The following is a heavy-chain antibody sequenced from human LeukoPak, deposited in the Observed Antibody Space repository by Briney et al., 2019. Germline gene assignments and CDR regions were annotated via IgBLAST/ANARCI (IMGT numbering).Heavy chain of an antibody. Sequence: ASVTVSCKASGYTFTGYYMHWVRQAPGQGLEWMGWINPNSGGTNYAQKFQGRVTMTRDTSIRTAYMELSRLRSDDTAVYYCARVLPPHSPRITGTTVPFDYWGQGTLVTVSS. CDR1: GYTFTGYY. D-gene: IGHD1-20*01. CDR3: ARVLPPHSPRITGTTVPFDY. V-gene: IGHV1-2*02. J-gene: IGHJ4*02. CDR2: INPNSGGT.